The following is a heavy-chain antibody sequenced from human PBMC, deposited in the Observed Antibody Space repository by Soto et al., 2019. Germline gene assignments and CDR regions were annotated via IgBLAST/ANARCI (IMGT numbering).Heavy chain of an antibody. Sequence: SVKVSFKASGGTFSRHAINWVRQAPGHGLQWMGGIVPLFGTANYAQKFQGRVTITADESTSTAHMELRSLRSEDTAVYYCARDYGHDCSGGNCYFYFWGQGTLVTVSS. V-gene: IGHV1-69*13. D-gene: IGHD2-15*01. J-gene: IGHJ4*02. CDR3: ARDYGHDCSGGNCYFYF. CDR1: GGTFSRHA. CDR2: IVPLFGTA.